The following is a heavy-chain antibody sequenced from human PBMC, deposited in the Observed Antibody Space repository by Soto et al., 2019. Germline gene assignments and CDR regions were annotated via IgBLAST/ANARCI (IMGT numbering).Heavy chain of an antibody. CDR3: ASQIYDLDTGPNFHYHFDS. V-gene: IGHV5-10-1*01. D-gene: IGHD5-18*01. Sequence: GESLQISCKGSGCSFAGYRITWVRQKPGKGIEWMGRIDPSDSHTYYSPSFRGRVTISVTKSITTVFLQWSSLRASDSDMYYCASQIYDLDTGPNFHYHFDSWGQGTPVTVSS. J-gene: IGHJ4*02. CDR1: GCSFAGYR. CDR2: IDPSDSHT.